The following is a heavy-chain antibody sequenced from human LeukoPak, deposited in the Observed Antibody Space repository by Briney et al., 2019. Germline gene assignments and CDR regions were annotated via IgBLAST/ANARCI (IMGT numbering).Heavy chain of an antibody. CDR2: IIPIFGTA. CDR1: GYTFTSYG. Sequence: SVKVSCKASGYTFTSYGISWVRQAPGQGLEWMGGIIPIFGTANYAQKFQGRVTITADKSTSTAYMELSSLRSEDTAVYYCAREGGIVATIDAFDIWGQGTMVTVSS. CDR3: AREGGIVATIDAFDI. J-gene: IGHJ3*02. D-gene: IGHD5-12*01. V-gene: IGHV1-69*06.